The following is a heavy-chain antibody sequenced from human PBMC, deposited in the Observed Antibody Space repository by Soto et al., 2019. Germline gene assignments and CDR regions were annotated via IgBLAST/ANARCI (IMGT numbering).Heavy chain of an antibody. CDR3: ARGRYGDY. D-gene: IGHD1-1*01. V-gene: IGHV1-18*01. J-gene: IGHJ4*02. CDR1: GSPFPSYG. Sequence: QVHLVQSGAEVKKPGASVKVSCKASGSPFPSYGITWVRQAPGQGLEWMGWISAHNGNTDYAQKLQGRVIVTRDTSTSTAYMELRSLRSDDTAVYYCARGRYGDYWGQGALVTVSS. CDR2: ISAHNGNT.